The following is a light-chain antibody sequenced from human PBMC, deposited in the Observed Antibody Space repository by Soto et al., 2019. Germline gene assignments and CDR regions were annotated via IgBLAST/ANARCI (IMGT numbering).Light chain of an antibody. V-gene: IGKV3-11*01. CDR1: QSVSSY. Sequence: EIVLTQSPATLSLSPGERATLSCRASQSVSSYLAWYQQKPGQAPRLLIYDASNRATGIPARFSGSGSGNDFTLTISSLEHEDFAVYYYQQRSNWYTFGQGTKLEIK. CDR3: QQRSNWYT. CDR2: DAS. J-gene: IGKJ2*01.